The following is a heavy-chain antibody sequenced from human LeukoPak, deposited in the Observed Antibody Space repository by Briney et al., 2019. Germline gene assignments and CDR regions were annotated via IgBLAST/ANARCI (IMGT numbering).Heavy chain of an antibody. Sequence: PSETLSLTCAVSGGSLSGSYCTWVRQSPGEGLEWIGEINHSGRTNYNPSLQSRVTISLDTTRSQFSLILRSVTAADTAVYYCARDRCSSINCPLRFWGQGTLVTVSS. CDR3: ARDRCSSINCPLRF. CDR2: INHSGRT. D-gene: IGHD2-2*01. CDR1: GGSLSGSY. J-gene: IGHJ4*02. V-gene: IGHV4-34*01.